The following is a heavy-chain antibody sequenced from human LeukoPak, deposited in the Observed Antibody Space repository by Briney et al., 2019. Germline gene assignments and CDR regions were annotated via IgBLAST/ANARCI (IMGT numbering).Heavy chain of an antibody. CDR3: AHSNSSSPHDY. CDR2: IYWNADK. D-gene: IGHD6-13*01. V-gene: IGHV2-5*01. Sequence: ESGPTLVKPTQTLTLTCTFSGFSLSTFGVGVGWIRQPPGKALEWLALIYWNADKRYSPSLKTRLTITKDTSKNQVVLTMTNTDPVDTATYYCAHSNSSSPHDYWGQGTLVTVSS. J-gene: IGHJ4*02. CDR1: GFSLSTFGVG.